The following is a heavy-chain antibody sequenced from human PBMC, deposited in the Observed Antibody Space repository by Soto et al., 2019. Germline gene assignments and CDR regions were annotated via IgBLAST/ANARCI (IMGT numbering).Heavy chain of an antibody. CDR3: ARGGWNYFPRY. CDR1: GGTFSCYY. Sequence: SETMSLTCAVYGGTFSCYYWSWIRQPPGKGLEWIGEINHSGSTNYNPSLKSRVTISVDTSKNQFSLKLSSVTAADTAVYYSARGGWNYFPRYWGQGTLVTVSS. J-gene: IGHJ4*02. V-gene: IGHV4-34*01. D-gene: IGHD1-7*01. CDR2: INHSGST.